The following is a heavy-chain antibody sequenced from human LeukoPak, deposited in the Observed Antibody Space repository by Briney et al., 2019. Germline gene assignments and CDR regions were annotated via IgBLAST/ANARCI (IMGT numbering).Heavy chain of an antibody. Sequence: GASVKVSCTASGYTFTGYYMHWVRQAPGQGLEWMGRINPNSGGTNYAQKFQGRVTMTRDTSIGTAYMELSRLRSEDTAVYYCARVPRYCSGGSCTDYWGQGTLVTVSS. D-gene: IGHD2-15*01. CDR1: GYTFTGYY. J-gene: IGHJ4*02. CDR3: ARVPRYCSGGSCTDY. V-gene: IGHV1-2*06. CDR2: INPNSGGT.